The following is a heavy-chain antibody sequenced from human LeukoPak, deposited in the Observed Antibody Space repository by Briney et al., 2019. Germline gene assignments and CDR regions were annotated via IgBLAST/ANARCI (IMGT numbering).Heavy chain of an antibody. CDR2: IYHSGST. CDR1: GGSISSGGYY. V-gene: IGHV4-30-2*01. CDR3: ARALGYYDILTDLDRLNWFDP. D-gene: IGHD3-9*01. Sequence: PSQTLSLTCTVSGGSISSGGYYWSWIRQPPGKGLEWIGYIYHSGSTYYNPSLKSRVTISVDRSKNQFSLKLSSVTAADTAVYYCARALGYYDILTDLDRLNWFDPWGQGTLVTVSS. J-gene: IGHJ5*02.